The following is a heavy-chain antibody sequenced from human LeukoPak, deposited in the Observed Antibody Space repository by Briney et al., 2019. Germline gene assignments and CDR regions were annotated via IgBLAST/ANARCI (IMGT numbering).Heavy chain of an antibody. D-gene: IGHD3-10*01. CDR2: INQDGTEK. V-gene: IGHV3-7*01. CDR1: GFSFTTYW. J-gene: IGHJ4*02. CDR3: AKLAKYFYGSETFYFFEH. Sequence: GGSLRLSCAASGFSFTTYWMSWVRQAPGKGLEWVANINQDGTEKYYVDSVKGRFTISRDNGKNSLYLQMNSLRVEDTAVYYCAKLAKYFYGSETFYFFEHWGQGTPVTASS.